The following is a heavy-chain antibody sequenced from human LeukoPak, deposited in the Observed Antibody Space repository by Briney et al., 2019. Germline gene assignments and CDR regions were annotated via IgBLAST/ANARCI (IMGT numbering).Heavy chain of an antibody. CDR2: IYYTGDT. J-gene: IGHJ4*02. Sequence: SQTLSLTCTVSGGSISSGGYYWSWIRQPPGKGLEYVGYIYYTGDTNSNPSLKSRVTISLDTSKNQISLKLSSVTAADTAVYYCARHPFSDPFDYWGQGILVTVSS. D-gene: IGHD2-21*02. CDR3: ARHPFSDPFDY. CDR1: GGSISSGGYY. V-gene: IGHV4-61*08.